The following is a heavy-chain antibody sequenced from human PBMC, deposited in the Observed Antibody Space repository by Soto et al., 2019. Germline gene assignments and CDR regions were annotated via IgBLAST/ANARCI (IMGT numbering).Heavy chain of an antibody. CDR2: ISYDGSNK. J-gene: IGHJ4*02. D-gene: IGHD5-12*01. Sequence: GGSLRLSCAASGFTFSSYAMHWVRQAPGKGLEWVAVISYDGSNKYYADSVKGRFTISRDNSKNTLYLRMNSLRAEDTAVYYCARRPGDGYNSLDYWGQGTMVTVSS. CDR1: GFTFSSYA. CDR3: ARRPGDGYNSLDY. V-gene: IGHV3-30-3*01.